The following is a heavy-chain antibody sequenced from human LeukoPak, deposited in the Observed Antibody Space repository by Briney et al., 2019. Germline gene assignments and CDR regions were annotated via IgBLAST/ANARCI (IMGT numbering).Heavy chain of an antibody. V-gene: IGHV3-23*01. CDR1: EFTFSSHA. Sequence: GGSLTLSCAASEFTFSSHAMSWVRQAPGKGLEWVSAISAGGGSIYYADSVKGRFTISRDNYKSTLYLLMNSLRAEDTAVYYCARDEDDYAEAEFFLHGGQGTLVTVSS. J-gene: IGHJ1*01. D-gene: IGHD5-12*01. CDR2: ISAGGGSI. CDR3: ARDEDDYAEAEFFLH.